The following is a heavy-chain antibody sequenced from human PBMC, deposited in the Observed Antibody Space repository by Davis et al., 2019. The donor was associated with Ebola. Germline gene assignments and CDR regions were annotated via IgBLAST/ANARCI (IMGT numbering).Heavy chain of an antibody. V-gene: IGHV3-15*01. CDR2: IKSKTDGGTT. D-gene: IGHD5-24*01. CDR1: GFTFSNAW. J-gene: IGHJ4*02. CDR3: TSRGDGYKGY. Sequence: GESLKISCAASGFTFSNAWMSWVRQAPGKGLEWVGRIKSKTDGGTTDYAAPVKGRFTISRDDSKNTLYLQMNSLKTEDTAVYYCTSRGDGYKGYWGQGTLVTVSS.